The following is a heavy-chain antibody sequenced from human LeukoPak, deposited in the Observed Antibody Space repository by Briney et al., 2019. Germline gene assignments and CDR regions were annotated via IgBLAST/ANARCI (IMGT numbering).Heavy chain of an antibody. CDR2: IYYSGST. CDR3: ARHAIYYDSSGLDY. CDR1: GGSISSYY. Sequence: PSETLSPTCTVSGGSISSYYWSWIRQPPGKGLEWIGYIYYSGSTNYNPSLKSRVTISVDTSKNQFSLKLSSVTAADTAVYCCARHAIYYDSSGLDYWGQGTLVTVSS. V-gene: IGHV4-59*08. D-gene: IGHD3-22*01. J-gene: IGHJ4*02.